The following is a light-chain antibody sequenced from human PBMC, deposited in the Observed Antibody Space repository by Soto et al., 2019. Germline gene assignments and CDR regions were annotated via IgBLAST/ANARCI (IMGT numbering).Light chain of an antibody. J-gene: IGKJ1*01. V-gene: IGKV1-5*01. Sequence: DIQMHQSPSTLPASVGESVTITCRASQSINNWLAWYQQNPGKAPKLLIFDASILETGVPSRFSGSGSGAEFTLTISSLQPDDLATYYCQQYNTSPPWTVGQGNKVDIK. CDR3: QQYNTSPPWT. CDR2: DAS. CDR1: QSINNW.